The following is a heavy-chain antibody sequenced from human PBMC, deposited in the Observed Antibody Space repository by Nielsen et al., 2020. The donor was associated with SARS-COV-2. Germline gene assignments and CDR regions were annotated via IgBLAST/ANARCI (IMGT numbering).Heavy chain of an antibody. Sequence: SGPTLVKPTQTLTLTCTFSGFSLSTSGMCVSWIRQPPGKALEWLARIDWDDDKYYSTSLKTRLTISKDTSKNQVVLTMTNMDPVDTATYYCARIFFSNEYSYGWGGAFDIWGQGTMVTVSS. J-gene: IGHJ3*02. CDR1: GFSLSTSGMC. CDR2: IDWDDDK. V-gene: IGHV2-70*11. CDR3: ARIFFSNEYSYGWGGAFDI. D-gene: IGHD5-18*01.